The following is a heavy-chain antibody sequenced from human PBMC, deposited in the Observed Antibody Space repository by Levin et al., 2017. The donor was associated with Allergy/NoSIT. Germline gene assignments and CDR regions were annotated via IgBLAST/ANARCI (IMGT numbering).Heavy chain of an antibody. J-gene: IGHJ4*02. CDR2: FDPEDGET. CDR1: GYTLTELS. D-gene: IGHD2-15*01. Sequence: VASVKVSCKVSGYTLTELSMHWVRQAPGKGLEWMGGFDPEDGETIYAQKFQGRVTMTEDTSTDTAYMELSSLRSEDTAVYYCATVVPQWVERSTGGFDYWGQGTLVTVSS. V-gene: IGHV1-24*01. CDR3: ATVVPQWVERSTGGFDY.